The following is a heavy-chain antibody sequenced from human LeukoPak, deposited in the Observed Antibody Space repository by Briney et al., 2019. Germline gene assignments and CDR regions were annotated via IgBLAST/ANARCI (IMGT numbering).Heavy chain of an antibody. J-gene: IGHJ3*02. CDR2: IYTSGST. CDR3: ARIFRYAFDI. Sequence: SETLSLTCTVSGGSISSYYWSWVRQPAGQGLEWIGRIYTSGSTNYNPSLTSRVTMSVDTSKNQFSLKLSSVTAADTAVYYCARIFRYAFDIWGQGTMVTVSS. D-gene: IGHD3-9*01. V-gene: IGHV4-4*07. CDR1: GGSISSYY.